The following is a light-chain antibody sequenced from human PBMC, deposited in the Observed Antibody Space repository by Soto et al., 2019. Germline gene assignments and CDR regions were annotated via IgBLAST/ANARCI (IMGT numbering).Light chain of an antibody. CDR1: SSNIGAGYD. J-gene: IGLJ7*01. Sequence: QSVLTQPHSVSGAPGQRVTISCTGSSSNIGAGYDVHWYQQLPGTAPKLLIYGNSNRPSGVPDRFSGSKSGTSASLAITGLQAEDEADYYCQSYDSSLSGAVFGGGTQLTVL. V-gene: IGLV1-40*01. CDR3: QSYDSSLSGAV. CDR2: GNS.